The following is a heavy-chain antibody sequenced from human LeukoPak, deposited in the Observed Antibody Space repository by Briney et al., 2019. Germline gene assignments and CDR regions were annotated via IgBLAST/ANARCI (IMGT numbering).Heavy chain of an antibody. CDR3: ARRRYCSGGSCSYFDY. Sequence: GESLKISCKGSGYSFTSYWIGWVRQMPGKGLEWMGIIYPGDSDTRYSPSFQGQVTISADKSISTAYLQWGSLKASDTAMYYCARRRYCSGGSCSYFDYWGQGTLVTVSS. J-gene: IGHJ4*02. D-gene: IGHD2-15*01. CDR2: IYPGDSDT. V-gene: IGHV5-51*01. CDR1: GYSFTSYW.